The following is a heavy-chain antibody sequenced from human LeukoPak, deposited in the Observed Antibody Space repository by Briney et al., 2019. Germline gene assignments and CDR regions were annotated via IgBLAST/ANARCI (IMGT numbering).Heavy chain of an antibody. CDR2: ISGSGHST. CDR3: AKDAGGVDTAMN. CDR1: GFTFSSYA. J-gene: IGHJ4*02. V-gene: IGHV3-23*01. D-gene: IGHD5-18*01. Sequence: GGSLRLSCAASGFTFSSYAMSWVRQAPGKGLEWVSSISGSGHSTYYADSVKGRFTISRDNSKSTLYLQMNSLRAEDTAVYYCAKDAGGVDTAMNWGQGTLVTVSS.